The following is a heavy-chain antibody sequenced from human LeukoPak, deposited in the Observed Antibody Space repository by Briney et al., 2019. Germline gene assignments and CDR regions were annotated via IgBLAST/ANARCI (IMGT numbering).Heavy chain of an antibody. CDR3: ARDWVDGSGNGLNWFDP. CDR1: GGSISSGGYY. J-gene: IGHJ5*02. V-gene: IGHV4-31*03. CDR2: IYYSGST. D-gene: IGHD3-10*01. Sequence: KTSETLSLTCTVSGGSISSGGYYWSWIRQHPGKGLEWIGYIYYSGSTYYNASLKSRVTISVDTSKNQFSLKLTSVTAADTAVYYCARDWVDGSGNGLNWFDPWGQGTLVTVSS.